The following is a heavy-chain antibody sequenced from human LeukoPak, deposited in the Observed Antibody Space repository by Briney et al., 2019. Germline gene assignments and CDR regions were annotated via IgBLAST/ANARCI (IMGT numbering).Heavy chain of an antibody. CDR2: IKQDGSEK. D-gene: IGHD3-9*01. CDR1: GFTFSSYA. CDR3: ARWNWLPDY. V-gene: IGHV3-7*01. Sequence: GGSLRLSCAASGFTFSSYAMSWVRQAPGKGLEWVANIKQDGSEKYYVDSVKGRFTISRDNAKNSLYLQMNSLRAEDTAVYYCARWNWLPDYWGQGTLVTVSS. J-gene: IGHJ4*02.